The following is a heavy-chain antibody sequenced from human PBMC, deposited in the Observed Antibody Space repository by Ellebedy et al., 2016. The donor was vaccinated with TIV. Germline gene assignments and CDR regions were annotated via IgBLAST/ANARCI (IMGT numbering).Heavy chain of an antibody. CDR2: LTADGRST. Sequence: GESLKISCAASGFSLSNSFMSWIRQAPGKGLEWVSTLTADGRSTYFADSLKGRFTISRDNSKNTVYLQMNSLRSEDTAVYYCRPGHYSDAWGQGTLVTVSS. V-gene: IGHV3-23*01. J-gene: IGHJ4*02. CDR1: GFSLSNSF. CDR3: RPGHYSDA.